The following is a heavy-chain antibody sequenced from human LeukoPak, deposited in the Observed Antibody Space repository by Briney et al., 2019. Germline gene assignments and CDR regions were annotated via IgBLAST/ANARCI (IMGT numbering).Heavy chain of an antibody. CDR3: ARHRGWYCSGGSCFPEYFQH. CDR1: GGSISSYY. Sequence: SETLPLTCTVSGGSISSYYWSWIRQPPGKGLEWIGYFYYSGSPNYNPSLESRVTISVDTSKNQFSLKLSSVTAADTAVYYCARHRGWYCSGGSCFPEYFQHWGQGTLVTVSS. CDR2: FYYSGSP. D-gene: IGHD2-15*01. J-gene: IGHJ1*01. V-gene: IGHV4-59*08.